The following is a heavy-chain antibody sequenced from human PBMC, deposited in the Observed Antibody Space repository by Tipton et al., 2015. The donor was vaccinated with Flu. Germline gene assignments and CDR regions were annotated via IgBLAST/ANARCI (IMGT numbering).Heavy chain of an antibody. CDR3: ARDRAYYDFWSGSIDY. Sequence: QLVQSGAEVKKPGSSVKVSCKASGGTFSSYGISWVRQAPGQGLEWMGWISAYNGNTNYAQKLQGRVTMTTDTSTSTAYMGLRSLRPDDTAVYYCARDRAYYDFWSGSIDYWGQGTLVTVSS. CDR1: GGTFSSYG. J-gene: IGHJ4*02. D-gene: IGHD3-3*01. V-gene: IGHV1-18*04. CDR2: ISAYNGNT.